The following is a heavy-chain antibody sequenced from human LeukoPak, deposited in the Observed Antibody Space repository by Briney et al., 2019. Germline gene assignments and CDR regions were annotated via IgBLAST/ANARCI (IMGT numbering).Heavy chain of an antibody. CDR3: ARDLNDYGDYSFDY. CDR1: GGTFSSYA. Sequence: SVKVSCKASGGTFSSYAISWVRQAPGQGLEWMGRIIPIFGTANYAQKFQGGVTITTDESTSTAYMELSSLRSEDTAVYCCARDLNDYGDYSFDYWGQGTLVTVSS. J-gene: IGHJ4*02. CDR2: IIPIFGTA. V-gene: IGHV1-69*05. D-gene: IGHD4-17*01.